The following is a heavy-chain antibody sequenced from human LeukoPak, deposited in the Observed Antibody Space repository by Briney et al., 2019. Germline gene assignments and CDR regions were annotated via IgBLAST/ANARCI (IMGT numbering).Heavy chain of an antibody. Sequence: TSETLSLTCTVPGGSISSYYWSWIRQPPGKGLEWIGYIYYSGSTNCNPSLKSRVTISVDTSKNQFSLKLSSVAAADTAVYYCARGEYTMAFDYWGQGTLVTVSS. CDR2: IYYSGST. V-gene: IGHV4-59*01. D-gene: IGHD3-10*01. J-gene: IGHJ4*02. CDR1: GGSISSYY. CDR3: ARGEYTMAFDY.